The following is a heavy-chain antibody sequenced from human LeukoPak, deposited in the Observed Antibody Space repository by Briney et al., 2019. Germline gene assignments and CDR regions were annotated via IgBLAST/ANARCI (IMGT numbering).Heavy chain of an antibody. CDR2: IYYSGST. Sequence: PSETLSLTYTVSGGSISSYYWSWIRQPPGKGLEWIGYIYYSGSTNYNPSLKSRVTISVDTSKNQFSLKLSSVTAADTAVYYCARRVAAAGRFDPWGQGTLVTVSS. CDR1: GGSISSYY. D-gene: IGHD6-13*01. V-gene: IGHV4-59*01. J-gene: IGHJ5*02. CDR3: ARRVAAAGRFDP.